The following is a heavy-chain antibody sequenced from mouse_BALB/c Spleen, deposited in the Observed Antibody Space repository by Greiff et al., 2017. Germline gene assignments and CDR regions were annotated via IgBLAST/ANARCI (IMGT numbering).Heavy chain of an antibody. CDR3: ARDPGHYYGSSYPYAMDY. CDR1: GYSITSCYY. CDR2: ISYDGSN. V-gene: IGHV3-6*02. Sequence: EVQVVESGPGLVKPSQSLSLTCSVTGYSITSCYYWNWLRQFPGNLLEWMGYISYDGSNNTNPSLKNRIPITRDTSKNQFFLKLNPVTTEDTATYYCARDPGHYYGSSYPYAMDYWGQGTSVTVSS. J-gene: IGHJ4*01. D-gene: IGHD1-1*01.